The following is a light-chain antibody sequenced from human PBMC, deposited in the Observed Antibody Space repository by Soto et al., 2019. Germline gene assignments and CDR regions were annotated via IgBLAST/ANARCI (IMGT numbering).Light chain of an antibody. CDR3: QQYDNSVWT. CDR2: DAS. J-gene: IGKJ1*01. CDR1: QSVSDY. V-gene: IGKV3-11*01. Sequence: ETVLTQSPATLSLSPGERATLSCGASQSVSDYLAWYQQKPGQAPRLLIYDASNRATGIPARFSGSGSGTDFTLTISRLEPEDFAVYYCQQYDNSVWTFGQGTKVDI.